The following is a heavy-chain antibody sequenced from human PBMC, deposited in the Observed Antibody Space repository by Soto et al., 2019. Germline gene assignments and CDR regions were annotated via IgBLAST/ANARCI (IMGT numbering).Heavy chain of an antibody. CDR3: ARESDSSSSGGIFGY. CDR2: INPSGGST. D-gene: IGHD6-6*01. V-gene: IGHV1-46*01. J-gene: IGHJ4*02. CDR1: GYTFTSYY. Sequence: ASVKVPCKASGYTFTSYYMHWVRQAPGQGLEWMGIINPSGGSTNYAQKFQGRVTMTRDTSTSTVYMELSSLRSEDTAVYYCARESDSSSSGGIFGYWGQGTLVTVSS.